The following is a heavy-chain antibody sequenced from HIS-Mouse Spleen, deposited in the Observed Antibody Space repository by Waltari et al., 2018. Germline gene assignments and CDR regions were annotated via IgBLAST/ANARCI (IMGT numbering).Heavy chain of an antibody. D-gene: IGHD2-8*01. CDR2: SNHSGSN. CDR3: ARGVVLMVYAAGGSDAFDI. CDR1: GGSFSGYY. Sequence: QVQLQQWGAGLLKPSETLSLTCAVYGGSFSGYYWSWIRQPPGKGLEWIGESNHSGSNNCNPDLKGRVTIAVDTARNQFSLTLSSVTAAETAVYYCARGVVLMVYAAGGSDAFDIWGQGTMVTVSS. J-gene: IGHJ3*02. V-gene: IGHV4-34*01.